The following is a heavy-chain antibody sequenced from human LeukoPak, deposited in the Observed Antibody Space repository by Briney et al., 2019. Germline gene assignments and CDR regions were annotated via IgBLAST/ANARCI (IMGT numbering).Heavy chain of an antibody. Sequence: ASVKVSCKVSGYTLTELSMHWVRQAPGKGLEWMGGFDPEDGETIYAQKFQGRVTMTEDTSTDTAYMELSSLRSEDTAVYYCATINSGSYLVPSSDYWGQGTLVTVSS. D-gene: IGHD1-26*01. CDR1: GYTLTELS. V-gene: IGHV1-24*01. CDR3: ATINSGSYLVPSSDY. J-gene: IGHJ4*02. CDR2: FDPEDGET.